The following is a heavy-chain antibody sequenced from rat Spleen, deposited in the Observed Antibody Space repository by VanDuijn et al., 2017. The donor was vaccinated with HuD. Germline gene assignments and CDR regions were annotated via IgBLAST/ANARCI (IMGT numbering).Heavy chain of an antibody. CDR2: ITNTGGST. J-gene: IGHJ2*01. Sequence: EVQLVESGGGLVQPGRSLKLSCAASGFTFSDYGMAWVRQTPTKGLEWVASITNTGGSTYYPDSVKGRFTISRDNAKSTLYLQMNSLRSEDTATYYCTRGGYTTDYWGQGVMVTVSS. CDR3: TRGGYTTDY. V-gene: IGHV5-20*01. D-gene: IGHD1-6*01. CDR1: GFTFSDYG.